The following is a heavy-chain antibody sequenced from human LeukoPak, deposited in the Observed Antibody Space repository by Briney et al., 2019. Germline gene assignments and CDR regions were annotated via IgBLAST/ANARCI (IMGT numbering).Heavy chain of an antibody. J-gene: IGHJ4*02. Sequence: SETLSLTCTVSGVSVSSSSFYWGWIRQPPGKGLEWIGSIYYSGDTYYNPSLKSRVTISVDTSKNQFSLKLTSMTAADTALYYCARINYGDFWGQGTLVTVSS. CDR3: ARINYGDF. CDR2: IYYSGDT. CDR1: GVSVSSSSFY. V-gene: IGHV4-39*07.